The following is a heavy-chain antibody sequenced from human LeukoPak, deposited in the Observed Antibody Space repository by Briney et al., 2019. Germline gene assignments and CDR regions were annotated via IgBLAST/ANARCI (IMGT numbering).Heavy chain of an antibody. D-gene: IGHD3-10*01. J-gene: IGHJ4*02. V-gene: IGHV3-30*04. CDR1: GFTFRMSG. Sequence: PGGSLRLSCATSGFTFRMSGVHRVRQAPGKGLEWVALMSSDGIKSYYADSVKGRFTVSRDTSKDIVYLQMKSLSADDTGIYYCAKDHAGSGRAFEYWGQGTLLTVSS. CDR3: AKDHAGSGRAFEY. CDR2: MSSDGIKS.